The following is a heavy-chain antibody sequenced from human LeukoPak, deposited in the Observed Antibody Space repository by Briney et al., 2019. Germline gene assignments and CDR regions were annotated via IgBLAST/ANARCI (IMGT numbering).Heavy chain of an antibody. Sequence: GGSLRVSCAASGFTFSSYAMSWVRQAPGKGLEWVSGISGSGGSTYYADSVKGRFTISRDNSKNTLYLQMNSLRAEDTAVYYCAKYTEGPGTAMGNFDYWGQGTLVTVSS. J-gene: IGHJ4*02. V-gene: IGHV3-23*01. D-gene: IGHD2-2*01. CDR1: GFTFSSYA. CDR2: ISGSGGST. CDR3: AKYTEGPGTAMGNFDY.